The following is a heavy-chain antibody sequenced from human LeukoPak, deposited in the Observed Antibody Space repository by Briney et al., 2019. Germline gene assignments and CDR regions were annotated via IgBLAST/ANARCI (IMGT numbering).Heavy chain of an antibody. D-gene: IGHD1-1*01. CDR2: ISSSERTI. J-gene: IGHJ4*02. V-gene: IGHV3-48*03. CDR1: GFTFSSYE. CDR3: ARRGMEGSFDY. Sequence: GGSLRLSCVASGFTFSSYEMNWVRQAPGKGLEWLSSISSSERTIYYADSVKGRFTISRDDAKNSLYLNVNSLRAEDTAVYYCARRGMEGSFDYRGQGTLVTVSS.